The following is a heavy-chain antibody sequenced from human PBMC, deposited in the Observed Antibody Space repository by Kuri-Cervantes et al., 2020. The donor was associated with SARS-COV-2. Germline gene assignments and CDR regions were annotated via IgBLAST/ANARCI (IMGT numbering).Heavy chain of an antibody. Sequence: GESLKISCAASGFTFSSHALSWVRQAPGTGLEWVSVIYIGGRSTYYADSVKGRFTISRANSKNTLYLQMNSLRAADTAVYYCAKGLTGGYDGRDDYFDYWGRGTLVTVSS. V-gene: IGHV3-23*03. J-gene: IGHJ4*02. D-gene: IGHD3-22*01. CDR1: GFTFSSHA. CDR2: IYIGGRST. CDR3: AKGLTGGYDGRDDYFDY.